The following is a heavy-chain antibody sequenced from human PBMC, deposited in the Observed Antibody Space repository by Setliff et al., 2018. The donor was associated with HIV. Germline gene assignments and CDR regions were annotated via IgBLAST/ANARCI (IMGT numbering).Heavy chain of an antibody. CDR2: IDSASSRT. Sequence: GESLRLSWAASGFTLSDYEMNWVRQAPGKGLEWISFIDSASSRTYYAASVKGRFIISRDNALNLVSLHSNGLRAEDAAVYFCASGLFKGDSRPEYFPLWGQGTLVTVSS. CDR3: ASGLFKGDSRPEYFPL. D-gene: IGHD2-21*02. CDR1: GFTLSDYE. J-gene: IGHJ1*01. V-gene: IGHV3-48*03.